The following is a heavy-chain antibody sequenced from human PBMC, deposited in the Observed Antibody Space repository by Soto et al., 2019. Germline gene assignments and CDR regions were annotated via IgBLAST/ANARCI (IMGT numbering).Heavy chain of an antibody. D-gene: IGHD3-22*01. CDR3: ARGSPSYYSDSSGYYRLEYYFDY. CDR2: IHHSGST. J-gene: IGHJ4*02. Sequence: SQTLSPTSAVYGGFFSGYCCSWIPQPPGDGLEWSGAIHHSGSTNYNPSLKSRVTISVDTSKNQFSLKLTSVTAADTAVYYCARGSPSYYSDSSGYYRLEYYFDYSGQGTLVTVSS. V-gene: IGHV4-34*01. CDR1: GGFFSGYC.